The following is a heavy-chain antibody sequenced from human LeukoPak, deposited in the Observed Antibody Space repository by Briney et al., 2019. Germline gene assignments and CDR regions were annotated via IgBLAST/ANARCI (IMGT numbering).Heavy chain of an antibody. J-gene: IGHJ4*02. CDR1: GFTFSTYA. Sequence: GGSLRLSCTASGFTFSTYAMAWVRQAPGKGLGWVSTISGNGGYIKSADSVKGRFTISRDNSKNTLYLQMSSLRADDTAVYFCAKEEGDSSFDYWGQGTLVTVSS. D-gene: IGHD5-12*01. CDR3: AKEEGDSSFDY. V-gene: IGHV3-23*01. CDR2: ISGNGGYI.